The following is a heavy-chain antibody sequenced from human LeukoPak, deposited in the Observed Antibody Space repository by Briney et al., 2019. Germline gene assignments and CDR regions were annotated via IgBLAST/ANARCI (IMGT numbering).Heavy chain of an antibody. Sequence: SETLSLTCAVYARSFSGYYWSWIRQPPGEGLEWIGEIKHSGSTNYNPSLKSRVTISVDTSKNQFSLKLSSVTAADTAVYYCARSWYCSSTSCYAIDYWGQGTLVTVSS. CDR2: IKHSGST. CDR1: ARSFSGYY. D-gene: IGHD2-2*01. V-gene: IGHV4-34*01. CDR3: ARSWYCSSTSCYAIDY. J-gene: IGHJ4*02.